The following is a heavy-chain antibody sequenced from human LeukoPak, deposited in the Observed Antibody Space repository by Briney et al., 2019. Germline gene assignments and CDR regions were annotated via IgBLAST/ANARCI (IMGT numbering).Heavy chain of an antibody. V-gene: IGHV3-53*01. Sequence: GGSLRLSCAASGFTVSSNYMSWVRQAPGKGLEWVSVIYSDGNTYYADSVKGRFTISRDNSKNTLYLQMNSLRAEDTAVYYCARIAAAWYGHFDYWGQGTLVTVSS. D-gene: IGHD6-13*01. CDR3: ARIAAAWYGHFDY. CDR2: IYSDGNT. J-gene: IGHJ4*02. CDR1: GFTVSSNY.